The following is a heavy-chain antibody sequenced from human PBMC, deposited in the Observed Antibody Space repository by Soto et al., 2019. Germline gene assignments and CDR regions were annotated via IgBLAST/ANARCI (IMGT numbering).Heavy chain of an antibody. CDR2: IIPILGIA. V-gene: IGHV1-69*08. CDR3: ARDGESAVAGPYIDY. J-gene: IGHJ4*02. CDR1: GGTFSSYT. Sequence: QVQLVQSGAEVKKPGSSVKVSCKASGGTFSSYTISWVRQAPGQGLEWMGRIIPILGIANYAQKFQGRVTITADKSTSTAYMELSSLRSEDTAVHYCARDGESAVAGPYIDYWGQGTLVTVSS. D-gene: IGHD6-19*01.